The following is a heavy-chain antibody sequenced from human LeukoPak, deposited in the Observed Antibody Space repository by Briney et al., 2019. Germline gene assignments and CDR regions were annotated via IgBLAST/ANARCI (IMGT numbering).Heavy chain of an antibody. CDR3: AKGQVSCSGGSCYRVYYFDY. CDR2: ISGSGGST. V-gene: IGHV3-23*01. Sequence: GGSLRLSCAASGFTFSSYAMSWVRQAPGKGLEWVSAISGSGGSTYYADSVKGRFTISRDNSKNTLYLQMNGLRAEDTAVYYCAKGQVSCSGGSCYRVYYFDYWGQGTLVTVSS. J-gene: IGHJ4*02. D-gene: IGHD2-15*01. CDR1: GFTFSSYA.